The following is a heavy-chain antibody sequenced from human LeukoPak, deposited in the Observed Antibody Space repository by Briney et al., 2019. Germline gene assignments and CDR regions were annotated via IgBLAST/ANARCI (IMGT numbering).Heavy chain of an antibody. V-gene: IGHV1-18*01. CDR2: ISAYNGDT. D-gene: IGHD6-13*01. CDR1: GYTFTSYG. Sequence: ASVKVSCKASGYTFTSYGISWVRQAPGQGLEWMGWISAYNGDTNYAQNLQGRVTMTTDTSTSTAYMDLRSLRFDDTAVYYCAREYSFGRFDYWGQGTLVTVSS. J-gene: IGHJ4*02. CDR3: AREYSFGRFDY.